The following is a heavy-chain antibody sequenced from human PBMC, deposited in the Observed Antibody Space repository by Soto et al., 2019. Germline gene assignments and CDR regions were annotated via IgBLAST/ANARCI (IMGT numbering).Heavy chain of an antibody. V-gene: IGHV3-11*04. Sequence: GGSLRHSCAASGFTSRAYYMSWFRQAPGKGLKWVSYISSSGSTIYYADSVKGRFTISRDNAKNSLYLQMNSLRAEDPAVYYCARDRVIFVFSAYAPHPDLFDFWGQGTPVTVSS. D-gene: IGHD3-16*01. J-gene: IGHJ4*01. CDR2: ISSSGSTI. CDR1: GFTSRAYY. CDR3: ARDRVIFVFSAYAPHPDLFDF.